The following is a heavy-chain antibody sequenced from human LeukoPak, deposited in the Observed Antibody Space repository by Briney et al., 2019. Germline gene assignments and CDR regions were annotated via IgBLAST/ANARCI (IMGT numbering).Heavy chain of an antibody. Sequence: KPSETLSLTCTVSGGSISSYYWSWIRQPPGKGLEWIGYIYYSGSTNYNPSLKSRVTISVDTSKNQLSLKLSSVTAADTAVYYCARDDSSGYYQFDYWGQGTLVTVSS. CDR2: IYYSGST. CDR1: GGSISSYY. CDR3: ARDDSSGYYQFDY. J-gene: IGHJ4*02. D-gene: IGHD3-22*01. V-gene: IGHV4-59*01.